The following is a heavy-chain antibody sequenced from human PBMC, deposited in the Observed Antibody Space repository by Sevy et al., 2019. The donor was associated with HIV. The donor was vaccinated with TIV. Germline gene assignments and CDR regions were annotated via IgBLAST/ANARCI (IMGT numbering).Heavy chain of an antibody. J-gene: IGHJ6*02. Sequence: ASVKVSCKASGYTFTGYYMHWVRQAPGQGLEWMGWINPNSGGTNYAQKFQGRVTMTRATSISTAYMELSRLRSDDTAVYYCARVPVEYSSSSLYYYYGMDVWGQGTTVTVSS. CDR3: ARVPVEYSSSSLYYYYGMDV. V-gene: IGHV1-2*02. CDR1: GYTFTGYY. D-gene: IGHD6-6*01. CDR2: INPNSGGT.